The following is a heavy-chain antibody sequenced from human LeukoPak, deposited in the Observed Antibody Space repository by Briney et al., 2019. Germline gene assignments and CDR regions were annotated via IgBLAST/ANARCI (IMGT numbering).Heavy chain of an antibody. V-gene: IGHV3-23*01. CDR1: GFTFSSYA. CDR3: AKVVYCTNGVCSQYYFDY. J-gene: IGHJ4*02. CDR2: ITGSTGST. Sequence: GGSLRLSCAASGFTFSSYAMTWVRQPPGKGLEGVSSITGSTGSTYYADSVKGCFTISRDNSKNTLYLQMNSLRAEDTAVYYCAKVVYCTNGVCSQYYFDYWGQGTLVTVSS. D-gene: IGHD2-8*01.